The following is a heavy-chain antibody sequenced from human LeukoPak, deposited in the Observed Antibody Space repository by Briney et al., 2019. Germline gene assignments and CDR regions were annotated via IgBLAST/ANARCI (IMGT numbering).Heavy chain of an antibody. V-gene: IGHV1-2*02. D-gene: IGHD2-21*01. CDR3: ARAYCSGDCPAGGY. Sequence: ASVKVPCKASGYTFTGFYMHRVRQAPGQGLEWMGWINPNSGDTNYAQKFQGRVTMTRDTSINTAYMELSSLTSDDTAVYYCARAYCSGDCPAGGYWGQGALVTVSS. J-gene: IGHJ4*02. CDR2: INPNSGDT. CDR1: GYTFTGFY.